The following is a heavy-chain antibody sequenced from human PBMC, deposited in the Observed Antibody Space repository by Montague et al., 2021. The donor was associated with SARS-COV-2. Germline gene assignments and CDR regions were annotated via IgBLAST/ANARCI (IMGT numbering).Heavy chain of an antibody. D-gene: IGHD1-7*01. V-gene: IGHV4-34*01. CDR3: VVVPLGLRVRDFDY. CDR2: INHSGST. Sequence: SETLSLTCAVYGGSFSGYYWNWIRQPPGKGLEWIGEINHSGSTHYNPSLKSRVTISVDTSKNQFSLKLCSVTAADTAVYYCVVVPLGLRVRDFDYWGQGTLVTVSS. J-gene: IGHJ4*02. CDR1: GGSFSGYY.